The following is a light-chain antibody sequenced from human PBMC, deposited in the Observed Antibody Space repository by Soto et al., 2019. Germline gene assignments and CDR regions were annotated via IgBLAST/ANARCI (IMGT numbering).Light chain of an antibody. CDR1: SSDVGAYNY. V-gene: IGLV2-14*03. Sequence: QSALTQPASVSGSPGQSITISCTGSSSDVGAYNYVSWFQQPPGRAPKLIIYDVTNRPSGVSNRFSGSKSGNTASLTISGLQAGDEADYYCSSYTTSSTRVFGTGTKLTVL. J-gene: IGLJ1*01. CDR3: SSYTTSSTRV. CDR2: DVT.